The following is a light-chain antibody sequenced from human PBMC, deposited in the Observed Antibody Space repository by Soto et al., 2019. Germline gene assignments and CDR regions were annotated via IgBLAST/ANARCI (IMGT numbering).Light chain of an antibody. CDR3: CSYAGSSLWT. CDR1: GSDIGNYNL. J-gene: IGLJ3*02. CDR2: EVN. V-gene: IGLV2-23*02. Sequence: QSALTQPAAVSGSLGQSITISCSGSGSDIGNYNLVPWYQQQPGKVPRLIIYEVNKGPSGVSNRFSGSKSGNTASLTISDLQPDDECLYYCCSYAGSSLWTFGGGTKVTVL.